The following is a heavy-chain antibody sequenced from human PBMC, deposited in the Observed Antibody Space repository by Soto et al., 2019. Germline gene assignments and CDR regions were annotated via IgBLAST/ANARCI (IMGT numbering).Heavy chain of an antibody. Sequence: PGGSLRLSCAASGFTFSSYSMNWVRQAPGKGLEWVSSISSSSSYVYYADSVKGRFTISRDNAKNSLYLQMNSLRAEDTAVYYCARAGKEVLRSLEWYPMYYGMDVWGQGTTVTVSS. CDR1: GFTFSSYS. J-gene: IGHJ6*02. CDR3: ARAGKEVLRSLEWYPMYYGMDV. V-gene: IGHV3-21*01. CDR2: ISSSSSYV. D-gene: IGHD3-3*01.